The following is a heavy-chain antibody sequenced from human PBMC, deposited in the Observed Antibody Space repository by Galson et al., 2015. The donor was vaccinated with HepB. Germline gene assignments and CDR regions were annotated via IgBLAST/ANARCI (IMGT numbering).Heavy chain of an antibody. J-gene: IGHJ4*02. V-gene: IGHV3-23*01. D-gene: IGHD3-10*01. CDR3: AKAHWDYASGSYLDY. CDR2: ISATGGST. Sequence: SLRLSCAASGFTFSNYAMSWVRQAPGKGLEWVSTISATGGSTYYADSVKGHFTVSRDNSKNTLYLQMNSLRAEDTAMYYCAKAHWDYASGSYLDYWGQGTLVTVSS. CDR1: GFTFSNYA.